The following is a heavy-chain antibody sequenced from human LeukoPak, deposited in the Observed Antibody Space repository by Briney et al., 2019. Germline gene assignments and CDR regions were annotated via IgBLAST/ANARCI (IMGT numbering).Heavy chain of an antibody. CDR1: GFTFSNYN. CDR3: ARTRGGGGYDPDY. V-gene: IGHV3-21*01. D-gene: IGHD5-12*01. CDR2: ISSSSAYI. Sequence: PGGSLRLSCAASGFTFSNYNMNWVRQAPGKGLEWVSSISSSSAYIYYADSVKGRFTISRDNSKNSLYLQMNSLRAEDTAVYYCARTRGGGGYDPDYWGRGTLVTVSS. J-gene: IGHJ4*02.